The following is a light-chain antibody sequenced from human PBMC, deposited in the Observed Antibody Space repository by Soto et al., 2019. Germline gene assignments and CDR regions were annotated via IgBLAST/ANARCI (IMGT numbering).Light chain of an antibody. CDR1: SSDVGDYNY. J-gene: IGLJ2*01. Sequence: QSALTQPRSVSGSPGQSVTISCTGTSSDVGDYNYVSWYQQHPGKAPKFIIYEVSKRPSGVPDRFSGSKSGNTASLTISRLQAEDEADYYCCSYAGTYTVVFGGGTKVTVL. CDR2: EVS. V-gene: IGLV2-11*01. CDR3: CSYAGTYTVV.